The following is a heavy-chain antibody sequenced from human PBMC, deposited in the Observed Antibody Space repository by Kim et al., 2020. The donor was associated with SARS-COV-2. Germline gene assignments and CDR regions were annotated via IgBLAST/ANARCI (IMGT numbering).Heavy chain of an antibody. CDR1: GYTFTSSD. Sequence: ASVKVSCKTSGYTFTSSDIIWVRQAPGQGLEWMGWMNPNNLNAGYSQKFQGRLMMTRDTSISPAYMELSSLTPEDTAVYYFARGRPCYDASCWRDWFDPW. J-gene: IGHJ5*02. D-gene: IGHD6-19*01. CDR2: MNPNNLNA. V-gene: IGHV1-8*02. CDR3: ARGRPCYDASCWRDWFDP.